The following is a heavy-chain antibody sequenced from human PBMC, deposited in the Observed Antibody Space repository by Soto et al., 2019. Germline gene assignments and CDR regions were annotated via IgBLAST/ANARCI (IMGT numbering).Heavy chain of an antibody. V-gene: IGHV3-9*01. Sequence: EVQLVESGGGLVQPGRSLRLSYAASGFTFDDYAMHWVRQAPGKGLEWVSGISWNSGSIGYADSVKGRFTISRDNAKNSLYLQMNSLRAEDTALYYCAKDIAARRGPFDYWGQGTLVTVSS. CDR1: GFTFDDYA. CDR2: ISWNSGSI. D-gene: IGHD6-6*01. CDR3: AKDIAARRGPFDY. J-gene: IGHJ4*02.